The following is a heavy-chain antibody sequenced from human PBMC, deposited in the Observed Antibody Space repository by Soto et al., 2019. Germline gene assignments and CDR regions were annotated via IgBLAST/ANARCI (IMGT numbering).Heavy chain of an antibody. Sequence: QVQLQESGPGLVRPSETLSLTCTVAGDSVSSGSHHWNWIRQAPGKGLEWLGSIYFTGRTNHNTPVKRRVAMAVDTSKNHLSQNLTSVTAADTAVEYCARDLVAIGGRVYAFDLWGQGTMVTVSS. CDR2: IYFTGRT. CDR1: GDSVSSGSHH. J-gene: IGHJ3*01. V-gene: IGHV4-61*03. D-gene: IGHD2-21*01. CDR3: ARDLVAIGGRVYAFDL.